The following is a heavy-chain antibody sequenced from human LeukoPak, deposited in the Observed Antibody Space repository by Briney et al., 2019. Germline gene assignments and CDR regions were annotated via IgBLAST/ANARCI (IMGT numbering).Heavy chain of an antibody. V-gene: IGHV3-74*01. D-gene: IGHD1-26*01. CDR1: RLTFTNYW. CDR2: INTDGSTT. CDR3: ARTASYSGNYYGYFQY. Sequence: GGTLRLFCAASRLTFTNYWTHWVSHAPGKGLVWVSRINTDGSTTNYADSVKGRFTISRDIAKNTLYLQMNSLTAEDTAVYYCARTASYSGNYYGYFQYWGQGALVTVSS. J-gene: IGHJ1*01.